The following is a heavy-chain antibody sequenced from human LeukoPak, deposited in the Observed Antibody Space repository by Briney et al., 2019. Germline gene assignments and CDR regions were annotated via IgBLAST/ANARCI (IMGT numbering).Heavy chain of an antibody. CDR2: ISSSSSYI. CDR1: GFTFSGYS. CDR3: ARGVGATTDY. J-gene: IGHJ4*02. V-gene: IGHV3-21*01. D-gene: IGHD1-26*01. Sequence: GGSLRLSCAASGFTFSGYSMNWVRQAPGKGLEWVSSISSSSSYIYYADSVKGRFTISRDNAKNSLYLQMNSLRAEDTAVYYCARGVGATTDYWGQGTLVTVSS.